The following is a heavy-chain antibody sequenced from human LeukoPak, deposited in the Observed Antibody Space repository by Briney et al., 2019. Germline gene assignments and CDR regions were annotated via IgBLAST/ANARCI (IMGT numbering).Heavy chain of an antibody. Sequence: GASVKVSCKASGYTFTSYGISWVRQAPGQGLEWMGWISAYNGNTNYAQKLQGRVTMTTDTPTSTAYMELRSLRSDDTAVYYCARAAGVPAAISGYYYYYYMDVWGKGTTVTVSS. D-gene: IGHD2-2*01. CDR3: ARAAGVPAAISGYYYYYYMDV. J-gene: IGHJ6*03. V-gene: IGHV1-18*01. CDR2: ISAYNGNT. CDR1: GYTFTSYG.